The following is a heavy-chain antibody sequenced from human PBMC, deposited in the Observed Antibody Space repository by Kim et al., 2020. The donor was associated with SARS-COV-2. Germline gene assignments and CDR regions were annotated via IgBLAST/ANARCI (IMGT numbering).Heavy chain of an antibody. CDR3: ARVSGSSSWYAGGDRYYYYGMDV. J-gene: IGHJ6*02. V-gene: IGHV1-69*13. D-gene: IGHD6-13*01. CDR2: IIPIFGTA. CDR1: GGTFSSYA. Sequence: SVKVSCKASGGTFSSYAISWVRQAPGQGLEWMGGIIPIFGTANYAQKFQGRVTITADESTSTAYMELSSLRSEDTAVYYCARVSGSSSWYAGGDRYYYYGMDVWGQGTTVTVSS.